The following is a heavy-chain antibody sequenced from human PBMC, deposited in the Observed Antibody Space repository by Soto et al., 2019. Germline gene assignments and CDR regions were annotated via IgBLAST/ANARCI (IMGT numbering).Heavy chain of an antibody. D-gene: IGHD3-10*01. CDR2: IYSGGGT. Sequence: GGSLRLSCAASGFSVSNKYMNWVRQAPGRGLEWVSVIYSGGGTYYAESVKGRFTISRDNSKNTVYLQMNTLRPEDTAVYYCAREGGSYGPFDCWGQGTLVTVSS. CDR1: GFSVSNKY. V-gene: IGHV3-53*01. J-gene: IGHJ4*02. CDR3: AREGGSYGPFDC.